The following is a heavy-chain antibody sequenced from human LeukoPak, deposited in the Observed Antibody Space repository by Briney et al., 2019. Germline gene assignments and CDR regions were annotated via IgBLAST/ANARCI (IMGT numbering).Heavy chain of an antibody. V-gene: IGHV1-18*01. CDR1: GYTFTSYG. J-gene: IGHJ6*02. D-gene: IGHD3-10*01. Sequence: ASVKVSCKASGYTFTSYGISWVRQAPGQGLEWMGWISAYNGKTNYAQKLQGRVNMTTDTSTSTAYMELRSLRSDDTAVYYCARESTMVRGVFSMDVWGQGTTVTVSS. CDR2: ISAYNGKT. CDR3: ARESTMVRGVFSMDV.